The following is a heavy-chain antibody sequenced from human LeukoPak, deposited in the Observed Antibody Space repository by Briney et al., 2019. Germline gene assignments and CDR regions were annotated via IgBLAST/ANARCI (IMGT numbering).Heavy chain of an antibody. CDR2: IIPIFGTA. J-gene: IGHJ4*02. CDR3: ATDPGGAAAEAEDY. Sequence: ASVKVSCKASGGTFSSYTISWVRQAPGQGLEWMGGIIPIFGTANYAQKFQGRVTMTEDTSTDTAYMELSSLRSEDTAVYYCATDPGGAAAEAEDYWGQGTLVTVSS. D-gene: IGHD6-13*01. V-gene: IGHV1-69*06. CDR1: GGTFSSYT.